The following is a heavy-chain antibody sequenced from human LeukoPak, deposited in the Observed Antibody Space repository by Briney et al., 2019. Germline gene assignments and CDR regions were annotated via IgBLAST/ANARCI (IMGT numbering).Heavy chain of an antibody. V-gene: IGHV3-53*01. CDR2: IYSGGNT. D-gene: IGHD1-26*01. Sequence: GGSLRLSCAASGFSVSSSYMSWVRQAPGKGLEWVSVIYSGGNTYYADSVKGRFTISRDNSKNTLYLLMNSLRAEDTAVYYCAREGPDDSGYYYMDVWGKGTTVIVSS. CDR3: AREGPDDSGYYYMDV. CDR1: GFSVSSSY. J-gene: IGHJ6*03.